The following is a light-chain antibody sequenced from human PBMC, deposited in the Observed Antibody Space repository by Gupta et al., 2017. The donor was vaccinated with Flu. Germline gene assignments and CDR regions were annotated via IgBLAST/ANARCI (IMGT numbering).Light chain of an antibody. CDR2: SNN. CDR3: AAWDDSLNGWV. J-gene: IGLJ3*02. Sequence: RFTISCAGSSSNIGSNTVNWYQQLPGTAPKLLIYSNNQRPSGVPDRFSGSKSGTSASLAISGLQAEDEADYYCAAWDDSLNGWVFGGGTKLTVL. CDR1: SSNIGSNT. V-gene: IGLV1-44*01.